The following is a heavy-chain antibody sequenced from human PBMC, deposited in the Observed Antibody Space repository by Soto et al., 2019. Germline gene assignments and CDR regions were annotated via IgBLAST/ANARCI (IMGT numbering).Heavy chain of an antibody. V-gene: IGHV3-33*01. D-gene: IGHD6-13*01. Sequence: GGSLRLSCAASGFTFSSYGMHWVRQAPGKGLEWVAVIWYDGSNKYYADSVKGRFTISRDNSKNTLYLQMNSLRAEDTAVYYCAGVVAAAGTRRHYYYGMDVWGQGTTVTVSS. CDR3: AGVVAAAGTRRHYYYGMDV. CDR1: GFTFSSYG. J-gene: IGHJ6*02. CDR2: IWYDGSNK.